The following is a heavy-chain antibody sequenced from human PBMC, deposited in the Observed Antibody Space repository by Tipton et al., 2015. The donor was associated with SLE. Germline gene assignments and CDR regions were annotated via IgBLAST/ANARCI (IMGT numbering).Heavy chain of an antibody. CDR2: INPTSGGT. V-gene: IGHV1-2*06. D-gene: IGHD6-6*01. Sequence: QSGPEVKKPGASVKISCKPSGDTFTGNYIHWVRQAPGQGLQWMGRINPTSGGTNYAPTIQGRVTMTSDTSITTAYMELSSLRSGDPAVYYCHLYGGRSSPFDYWGQGTLVTVSS. CDR3: HLYGGRSSPFDY. J-gene: IGHJ4*02. CDR1: GDTFTGNY.